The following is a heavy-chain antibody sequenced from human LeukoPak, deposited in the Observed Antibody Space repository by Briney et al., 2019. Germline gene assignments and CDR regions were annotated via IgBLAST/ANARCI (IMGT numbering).Heavy chain of an antibody. Sequence: GRSLRLSCAASGFTFDDYAMHWVRHAPGKGLEWVSGISWNSGSIGYADSVKGRFTISRDNAKNSLYLQMDSLRAEDTAVYYCARDLSGDEVIAIDWFDPWGQGTLVTVSS. J-gene: IGHJ5*02. CDR1: GFTFDDYA. V-gene: IGHV3-9*01. D-gene: IGHD3-16*02. CDR2: ISWNSGSI. CDR3: ARDLSGDEVIAIDWFDP.